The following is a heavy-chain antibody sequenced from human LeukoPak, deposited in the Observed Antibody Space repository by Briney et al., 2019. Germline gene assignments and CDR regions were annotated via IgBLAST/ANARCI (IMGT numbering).Heavy chain of an antibody. J-gene: IGHJ4*02. Sequence: GGSLRLSCTASGFAFDEHGMGWGRQVPGKGLEWVSGINWSGGSTGYADPLRGRFTISRDNAKNSLYLQMDSLRAEDTALYYCARAPITSPFYFDYWGQGTLVTVSS. CDR1: GFAFDEHG. D-gene: IGHD2-2*01. CDR3: ARAPITSPFYFDY. CDR2: INWSGGST. V-gene: IGHV3-20*04.